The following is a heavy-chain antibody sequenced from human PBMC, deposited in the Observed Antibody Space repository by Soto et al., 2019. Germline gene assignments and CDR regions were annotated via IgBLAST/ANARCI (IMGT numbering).Heavy chain of an antibody. Sequence: QVQLVQSGAELKKPGASVKVSCKTSGYTFTDYDINWVRLAPGLGLEWLGWMNTNSGTRGHAQKFQGRINVTRDAPINRAYLELSGLTSEDSAIYFCARDGGEDYGDLYRLWGQGTLVAVSS. CDR1: GYTFTDYD. D-gene: IGHD4-17*01. V-gene: IGHV1-8*02. CDR2: MNTNSGTR. CDR3: ARDGGEDYGDLYRL. J-gene: IGHJ4*02.